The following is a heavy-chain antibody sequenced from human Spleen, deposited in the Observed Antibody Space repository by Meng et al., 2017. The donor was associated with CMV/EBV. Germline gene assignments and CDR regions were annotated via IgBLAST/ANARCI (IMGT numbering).Heavy chain of an antibody. D-gene: IGHD4-11*01. Sequence: GESLKISCAACGFSFSTSAMHWVRQAPGKGLEWVAVISYDGSNKYYADSVKGRFTISRDNSKNTLYLQMNSLRAEDTAVYYCARDGTYSNYGPDYWGQGTLVTVSS. J-gene: IGHJ4*02. CDR2: ISYDGSNK. CDR3: ARDGTYSNYGPDY. V-gene: IGHV3-30-3*01. CDR1: GFSFSTSA.